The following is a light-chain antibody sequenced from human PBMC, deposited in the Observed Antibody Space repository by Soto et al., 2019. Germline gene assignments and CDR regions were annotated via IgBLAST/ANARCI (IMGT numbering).Light chain of an antibody. Sequence: EIVLTQSPGTLSLSPGETATLSCRASQRVSNSYLAWYQKKPGQTTRLLIYGASSRAAGIPDRFSGSRSGTAFTITISRLEPEDYEVYFCQRYSGSPPFTFGKGTKVEI. V-gene: IGKV3-20*01. CDR1: QRVSNSY. CDR3: QRYSGSPPFT. J-gene: IGKJ2*01. CDR2: GAS.